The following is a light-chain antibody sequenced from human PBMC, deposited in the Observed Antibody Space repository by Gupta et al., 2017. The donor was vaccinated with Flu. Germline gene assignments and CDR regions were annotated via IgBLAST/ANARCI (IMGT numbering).Light chain of an antibody. CDR2: DAS. CDR1: QSVSSY. Sequence: EIVLTQSPATLSLSPGERATLSCRASQSVSSYLAWYQQKPGQAPRLLIYDASNRDTGIQARFSGSGSGTDFTLTSCSLETEDFEVYDCQQRSTITFGQGTRLEIK. CDR3: QQRSTIT. V-gene: IGKV3-11*01. J-gene: IGKJ5*01.